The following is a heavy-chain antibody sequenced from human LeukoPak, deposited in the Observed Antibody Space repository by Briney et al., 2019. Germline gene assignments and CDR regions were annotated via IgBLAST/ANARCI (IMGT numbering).Heavy chain of an antibody. V-gene: IGHV1-18*01. J-gene: IGHJ4*02. Sequence: GASVKVSCKASGYTFTSYGISWARQAPGQGLEWMGWISAYNGNTNYAQKLQGRVTMTTDTSTSTAYMELRSLRSDDTAVYYCARLGYCSSTSCYRRQPPYDYWGQGTLVTVSS. D-gene: IGHD2-2*02. CDR1: GYTFTSYG. CDR3: ARLGYCSSTSCYRRQPPYDY. CDR2: ISAYNGNT.